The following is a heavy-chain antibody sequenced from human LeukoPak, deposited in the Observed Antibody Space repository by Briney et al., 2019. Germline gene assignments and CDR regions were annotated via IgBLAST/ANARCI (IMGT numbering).Heavy chain of an antibody. D-gene: IGHD3-22*01. J-gene: IGHJ6*02. Sequence: SETLSLTRTVSGGSISSYYWSWIRQPPGKGLEWIGYIYYSGSTNYNPSLKSRVTISVDTSKNQFSLKLSSVTAADTAVYYCARSDYYTAPDFYYYGMDVWGRGTTVTVSS. CDR1: GGSISSYY. CDR2: IYYSGST. CDR3: ARSDYYTAPDFYYYGMDV. V-gene: IGHV4-59*01.